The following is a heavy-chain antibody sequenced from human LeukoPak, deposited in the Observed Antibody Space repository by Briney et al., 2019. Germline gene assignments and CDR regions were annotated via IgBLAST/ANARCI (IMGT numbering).Heavy chain of an antibody. V-gene: IGHV1-2*02. J-gene: IGHJ6*03. Sequence: ASVKVSCKASGYTFTSYDINWVRQATGQGLEWMGWINPNSGGTNYAQKFQGRVTMTRDTSISTAYMELSRLRSDDTAVYYCARDRHYYYMDVWGKGTTVTVSS. CDR3: ARDRHYYYMDV. CDR2: INPNSGGT. CDR1: GYTFTSYD.